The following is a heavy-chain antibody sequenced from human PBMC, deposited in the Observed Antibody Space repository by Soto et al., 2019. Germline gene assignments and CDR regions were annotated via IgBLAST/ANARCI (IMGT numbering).Heavy chain of an antibody. J-gene: IGHJ3*01. V-gene: IGHV4-30-2*01. D-gene: IGHD3-10*01. Sequence: QLQLQESGSGLVKPSQTLSLTCTVSGGSISSDGYSWSWIRQPPGKGLEGIGYIYDRGNTYYNPSLKSRVTMSLDRSNNQLSLTLASVTAADTAVDYCARGGRRWSPQDGAFDVWGQGTMVTVSS. CDR1: GGSISSDGYS. CDR2: IYDRGNT. CDR3: ARGGRRWSPQDGAFDV.